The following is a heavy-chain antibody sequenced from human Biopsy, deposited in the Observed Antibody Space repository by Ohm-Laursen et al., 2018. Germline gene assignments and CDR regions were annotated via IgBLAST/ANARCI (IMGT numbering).Heavy chain of an antibody. CDR2: INHRGST. J-gene: IGHJ6*02. D-gene: IGHD3-16*01. CDR1: GGSFSGYY. CDR3: ARAVDYYDPYYYYGLDV. V-gene: IGHV4-34*01. Sequence: PSETLSLTWAVYGGSFSGYYWSWIRQPPGKGLEWIGEINHRGSTNYNPSLKSRVTISVDTSKNQFSLKLRSVTAADTAVYYCARAVDYYDPYYYYGLDVWGQGTTVTVSS.